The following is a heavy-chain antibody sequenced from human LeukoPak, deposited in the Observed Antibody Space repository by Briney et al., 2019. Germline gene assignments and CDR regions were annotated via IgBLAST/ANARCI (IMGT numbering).Heavy chain of an antibody. CDR3: ASGSGSYRTPYYYMDV. CDR2: IYSGGST. V-gene: IGHV3-53*01. D-gene: IGHD3-10*01. J-gene: IGHJ6*03. Sequence: GGSLRLSCAPSGFTVSSNYMSWVRQAPGKGLEWVSVIYSGGSTYYADSVKGRFTISRDNSKNTLYLQMNNLRAEDTAVYYCASGSGSYRTPYYYMDVWGTGTTVTVSS. CDR1: GFTVSSNY.